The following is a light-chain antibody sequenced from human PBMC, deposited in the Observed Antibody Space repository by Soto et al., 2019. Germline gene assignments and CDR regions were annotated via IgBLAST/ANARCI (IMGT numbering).Light chain of an antibody. J-gene: IGLJ3*02. CDR3: TSSTTSSAHWV. Sequence: QSVLTQPASVSGSPGQSITISCTGTSSDVGGYNYVSWYQQHPGKVPKLMIYEVSNRPSGVSNRFSGSKSGNTASLTISGLQAEDEADYYCTSSTTSSAHWVFGGGTKLIVL. V-gene: IGLV2-14*01. CDR1: SSDVGGYNY. CDR2: EVS.